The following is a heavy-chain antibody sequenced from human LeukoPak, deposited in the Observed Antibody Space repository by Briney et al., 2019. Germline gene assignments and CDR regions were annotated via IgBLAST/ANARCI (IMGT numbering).Heavy chain of an antibody. CDR1: GGSISSSSYY. D-gene: IGHD3-3*01. CDR2: IYYSGST. V-gene: IGHV4-39*07. Sequence: PSETLSLTCTVSGGSISSSSYYWGWIRQPPGKGLEWIGSIYYSGSTYYNPSLKSRVTISVDTSKNQFSLKLSSVTAADTAVYYCARGVYDFWSGYYFGFDYWGQGTLVTVSS. CDR3: ARGVYDFWSGYYFGFDY. J-gene: IGHJ4*02.